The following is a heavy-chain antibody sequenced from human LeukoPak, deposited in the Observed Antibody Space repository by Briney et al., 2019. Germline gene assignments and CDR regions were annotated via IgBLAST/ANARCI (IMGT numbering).Heavy chain of an antibody. CDR3: ARLPKWELPYYLDF. CDR2: IYPGDSDT. CDR1: GYSFSNYW. V-gene: IGHV5-51*01. Sequence: GESLKISCKGSGYSFSNYWIVWVRQMPGKGLEWMGIIYPGDSDTTYSPSFQGQVTISADKSISTAYLQWSSLKASDTAMYYCARLPKWELPYYLDFWGQGALVTVSP. D-gene: IGHD1-26*01. J-gene: IGHJ4*02.